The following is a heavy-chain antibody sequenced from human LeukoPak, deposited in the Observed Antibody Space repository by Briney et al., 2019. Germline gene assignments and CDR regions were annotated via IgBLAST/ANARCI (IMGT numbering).Heavy chain of an antibody. V-gene: IGHV3-9*01. CDR2: ISWNSGSI. CDR1: GFTFSSYW. CDR3: AKDLGATMVRGNWFDP. D-gene: IGHD3-10*01. J-gene: IGHJ5*02. Sequence: GGSLRLSCAASGFTFSSYWMSWVRQAPGKGLEWVSGISWNSGSIGYADSVKGRFTISRDNAKNSLYLQMNSLRAEDTALYYCAKDLGATMVRGNWFDPWGQGTLVTVSS.